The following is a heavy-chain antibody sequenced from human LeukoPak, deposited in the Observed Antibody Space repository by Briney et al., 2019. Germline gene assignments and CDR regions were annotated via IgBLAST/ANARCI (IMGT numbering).Heavy chain of an antibody. CDR3: ARRGSLDIVVVPAAMGFDY. D-gene: IGHD2-2*03. CDR1: GYTFTSYA. J-gene: IGHJ4*02. CDR2: SNAGNGNT. Sequence: ASVKVSCKASGYTFTSYAMHWVRQAPGQRLEWMGWSNAGNGNTKYSQKFQGRVTITRDTSASTAYMELSSLRSEDTAVYYCARRGSLDIVVVPAAMGFDYWGQGTLVTVSS. V-gene: IGHV1-3*01.